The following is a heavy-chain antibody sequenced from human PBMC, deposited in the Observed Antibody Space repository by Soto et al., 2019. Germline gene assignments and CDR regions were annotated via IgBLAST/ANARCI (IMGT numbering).Heavy chain of an antibody. CDR3: ARVAHSSSWTRSNFFDY. CDR2: INPSGGST. V-gene: IGHV1-46*01. Sequence: QVQLVQSGAEVKKPGASVKGSCKASGYTFTSYYMHWVRQATGLGLEWMGIINPSGGSTSYAQMFQGQVTMTRITSTSTVYMELSSLRSEDTAVYYCARVAHSSSWTRSNFFDYWGQGPLVTVSS. D-gene: IGHD6-13*01. CDR1: GYTFTSYY. J-gene: IGHJ4*02.